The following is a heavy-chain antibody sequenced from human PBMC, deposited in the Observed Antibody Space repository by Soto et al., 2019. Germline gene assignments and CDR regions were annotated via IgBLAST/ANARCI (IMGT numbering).Heavy chain of an antibody. CDR3: ARDSSIFGVVNLPGDY. Sequence: QVQLVQSGAEVKKPGASVKVSCKASGYTFTSYGISWVRQAPGQGLEWMGWISAYNGNTNYAQKLQGRVTMTTDTSTSTGYMELRSLRSDDTAVYYCARDSSIFGVVNLPGDYWGQGTLVTVSS. CDR2: ISAYNGNT. V-gene: IGHV1-18*01. J-gene: IGHJ4*02. CDR1: GYTFTSYG. D-gene: IGHD3-3*01.